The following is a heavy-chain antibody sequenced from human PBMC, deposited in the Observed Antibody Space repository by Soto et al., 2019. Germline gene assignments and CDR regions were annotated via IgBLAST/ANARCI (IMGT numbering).Heavy chain of an antibody. Sequence: VQLVESGGGVVQPGRSLRLSCAASGFTFSSYGMHWVRQAPGKGLECVSSISSSSSYIYYADSVKGRFTISRDNAKNSLYLQMNSLRAEDTAVYYCARSAGDYYGMDVWGQGTTVTVSS. D-gene: IGHD3-10*01. CDR2: ISSSSSYI. V-gene: IGHV3-21*01. CDR3: ARSAGDYYGMDV. CDR1: GFTFSSYG. J-gene: IGHJ6*02.